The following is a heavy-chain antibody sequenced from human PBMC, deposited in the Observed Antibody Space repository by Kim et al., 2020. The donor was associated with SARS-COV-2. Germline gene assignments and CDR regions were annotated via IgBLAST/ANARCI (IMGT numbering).Heavy chain of an antibody. J-gene: IGHJ4*02. CDR2: ISGSSTTI. Sequence: GGSLRLSCAASGFTSSSYSMNWVRQAPGKGLEWVSYISGSSTTIHYVDSVKGRFTISRDNAENSLYLQMNSLRDEDTAVYYCVRDWDWAFDYWGQGTLVTVSS. V-gene: IGHV3-48*02. CDR1: GFTSSSYS. D-gene: IGHD3-9*01. CDR3: VRDWDWAFDY.